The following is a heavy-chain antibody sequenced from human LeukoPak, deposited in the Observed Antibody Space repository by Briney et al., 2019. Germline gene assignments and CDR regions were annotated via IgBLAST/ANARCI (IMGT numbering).Heavy chain of an antibody. V-gene: IGHV3-11*04. J-gene: IGHJ4*02. D-gene: IGHD1-26*01. Sequence: GGSLRLSCVASGFTFSDYYMSWIRQAPGKGLEWVSYISSSGSTIYYAGSVKGRFTISRDKAENSLYLQMNSLRDEDTAVYYCASSGSYRFDYWGQGTLVTVSS. CDR3: ASSGSYRFDY. CDR1: GFTFSDYY. CDR2: ISSSGSTI.